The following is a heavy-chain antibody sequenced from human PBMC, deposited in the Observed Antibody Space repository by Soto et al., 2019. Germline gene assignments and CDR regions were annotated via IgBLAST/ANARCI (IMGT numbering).Heavy chain of an antibody. Sequence: EVQLVESGGGLVQPGGSLRLSCAASGFTFSNYWMSWVRQAPGKGLEWVANINQDGSEKYYVDSVKSRFPISRDNTKNSLYLQMNSLRAEDTAVYYCAKAGPYYYYGMDVWGQGTTVTVSS. J-gene: IGHJ6*02. D-gene: IGHD2-8*02. V-gene: IGHV3-7*03. CDR3: AKAGPYYYYGMDV. CDR2: INQDGSEK. CDR1: GFTFSNYW.